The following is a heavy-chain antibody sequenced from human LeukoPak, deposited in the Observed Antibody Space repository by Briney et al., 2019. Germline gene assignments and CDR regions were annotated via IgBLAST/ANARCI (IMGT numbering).Heavy chain of an antibody. J-gene: IGHJ4*02. CDR1: GGSFSGYY. V-gene: IGHV4-34*01. D-gene: IGHD1-26*01. Sequence: SETLSLTCAVYGGSFSGYYWSWIRQPPGKGLEWIGEINHSGSTNYNPSLKSRVTISVDTSTNQFSLKLSSVTAADTAVYYCASTTGATTPWSYFDYWGQGTLVTVSS. CDR3: ASTTGATTPWSYFDY. CDR2: INHSGST.